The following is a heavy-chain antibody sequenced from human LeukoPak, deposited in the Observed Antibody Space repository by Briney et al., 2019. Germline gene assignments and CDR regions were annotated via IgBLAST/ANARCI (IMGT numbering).Heavy chain of an antibody. D-gene: IGHD1-26*01. CDR2: IIPVFGTA. CDR1: GGTFSSYA. V-gene: IGHV1-69*13. Sequence: ASVKVSCKASGGTFSSYAISWVRQAPGQGLEWMGGIIPVFGTANYAQKFQGGVTITADESTSTAYMELSSLRSEDTAVYYCARGGAAPSPFYYYYYYMDVWGKGTTVTISS. CDR3: ARGGAAPSPFYYYYYYMDV. J-gene: IGHJ6*03.